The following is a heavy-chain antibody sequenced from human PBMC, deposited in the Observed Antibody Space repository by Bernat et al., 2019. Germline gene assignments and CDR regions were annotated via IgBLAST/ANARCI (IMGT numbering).Heavy chain of an antibody. CDR1: GFTFSSYS. V-gene: IGHV3-21*01. Sequence: EVQLVESGGGLVKPGGSLRLSCAASGFTFSSYSMNWVRQAPGTGLEWVSSIISSSSYIYYADSVKGRFTISRDNAKNSLYLQMNSLRAEDTAVYYCASLGALGYEPYRHRHFDYWGQGTLVTVSS. J-gene: IGHJ4*02. D-gene: IGHD1-26*01. CDR2: IISSSSYI. CDR3: ASLGALGYEPYRHRHFDY.